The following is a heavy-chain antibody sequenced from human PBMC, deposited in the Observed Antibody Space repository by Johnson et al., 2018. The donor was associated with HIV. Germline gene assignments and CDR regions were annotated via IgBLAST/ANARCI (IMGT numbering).Heavy chain of an antibody. J-gene: IGHJ3*01. CDR3: AKDPPLATVVTPAL. Sequence: VQLVESGGGLVQTGGSLRLSCGASGFSVSRNHMNWVRQVPGKGLEWVSAISGSGGSTYYADSVKGRFTISRDNSKNTLYLQMNSLRAEDTAVYYCAKDPPLATVVTPALWGQGTMVTVSS. CDR1: GFSVSRNH. CDR2: ISGSGGST. D-gene: IGHD4-23*01. V-gene: IGHV3-23*04.